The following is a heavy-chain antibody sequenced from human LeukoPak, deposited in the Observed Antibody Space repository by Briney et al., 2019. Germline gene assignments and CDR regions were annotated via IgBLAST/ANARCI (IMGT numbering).Heavy chain of an antibody. CDR1: GGTFSSYA. J-gene: IGHJ5*02. D-gene: IGHD3-10*01. V-gene: IGHV1-69*13. CDR2: ILPIFGTA. CDR3: ARNTVLWFGELWGAWFDP. Sequence: ASVKVSCKASGGTFSSYAISWVRQAPGQGLEWMGGILPIFGTANYAQKFQGRVTITADHSTSTAYMELSSLRSDDTAVYYCARNTVLWFGELWGAWFDPWGQGTLVTVSS.